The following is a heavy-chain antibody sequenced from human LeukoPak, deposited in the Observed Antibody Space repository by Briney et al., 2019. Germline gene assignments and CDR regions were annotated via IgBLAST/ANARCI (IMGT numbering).Heavy chain of an antibody. Sequence: ASVKVSCKASGYTFTGYYMFWVRQAPGQGLEWMGWINPNTGATKYAHNFQGRVTLTRDTSIRTTFMELSSLRSDDTALYYCSRDERFCNGDNHYPDLGYWGQGTLVTVS. V-gene: IGHV1-2*07. D-gene: IGHD2-15*01. CDR3: SRDERFCNGDNHYPDLGY. CDR2: INPNTGAT. J-gene: IGHJ4*02. CDR1: GYTFTGYY.